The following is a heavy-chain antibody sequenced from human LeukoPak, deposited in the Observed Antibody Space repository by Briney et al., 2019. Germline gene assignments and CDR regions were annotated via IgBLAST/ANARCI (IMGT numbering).Heavy chain of an antibody. CDR2: IYTSGST. CDR1: GGSISSYY. D-gene: IGHD6-19*01. Sequence: GSLRLSCTVSGGSISSYYWSWIRQPAGKGLEWIGRIYTSGSTNYNPSLKSRVTMSVDTSKNQFSLKLSSVTAADTAVYYCAREGVPPRKTGLVFDYYMDVWGKGTTVTVSS. V-gene: IGHV4-4*07. CDR3: AREGVPPRKTGLVFDYYMDV. J-gene: IGHJ6*03.